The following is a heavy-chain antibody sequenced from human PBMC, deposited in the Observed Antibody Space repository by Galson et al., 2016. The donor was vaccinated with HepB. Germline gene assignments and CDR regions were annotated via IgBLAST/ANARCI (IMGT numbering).Heavy chain of an antibody. CDR1: GFTFSNYA. V-gene: IGHV3-23*01. D-gene: IGHD3-22*01. CDR3: ASDRGYFDPSVYHVFRA. CDR2: ISHRDQSA. J-gene: IGHJ4*02. Sequence: SLRLSCTASGFTFSNYAMNWVRQAPGQGLEWVSRISHRDQSANYADPVKGRVTVSRDNSKNTVYLEMNGLRPEDTDVYYCASDRGYFDPSVYHVFRAWGQGTLVTVSS.